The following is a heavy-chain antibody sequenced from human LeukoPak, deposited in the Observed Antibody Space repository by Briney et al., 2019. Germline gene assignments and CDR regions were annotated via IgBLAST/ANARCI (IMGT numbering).Heavy chain of an antibody. CDR3: AKTRPLDSSSWSHGDY. V-gene: IGHV3-23*01. Sequence: AGGSLRLSCAASGFTFNNYGMSWVRQAPGKGLEWVSAISGGGDSTYYGDSVKGRFTISRDNSKNTLYLQMNSPRAEDTAVYYCAKTRPLDSSSWSHGDYWGQGTLVTVSS. CDR2: ISGGGDST. D-gene: IGHD6-13*01. J-gene: IGHJ4*02. CDR1: GFTFNNYG.